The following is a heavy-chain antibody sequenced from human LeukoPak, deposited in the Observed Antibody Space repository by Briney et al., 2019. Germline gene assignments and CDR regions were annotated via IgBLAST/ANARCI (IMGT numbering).Heavy chain of an antibody. Sequence: GSLRLSCAASGFTFSTYAMSWVRQAPGKGLPWVSLTSGSGDGAHYADSVKGRFTISRDNSKNTVYLQMTNLRAEDTAVYYCAKGYIQLWWFDYWGQGTLVTVSS. J-gene: IGHJ4*02. V-gene: IGHV3-23*01. CDR3: AKGYIQLWWFDY. CDR2: TSGSGDGA. CDR1: GFTFSTYA. D-gene: IGHD2-21*01.